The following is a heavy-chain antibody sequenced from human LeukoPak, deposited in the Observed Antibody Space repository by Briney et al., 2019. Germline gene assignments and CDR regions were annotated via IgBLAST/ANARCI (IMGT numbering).Heavy chain of an antibody. V-gene: IGHV3-15*01. CDR2: IKSKTDGGTT. CDR1: GITFSDYW. D-gene: IGHD4-17*01. Sequence: GGSLRLSCVASGITFSDYWMSWVRQAPGKGLEWVGRIKSKTDGGTTDYAAPVKGRFTISRDDSKNTLYLQMNSLGAEDAAVYYCAKADYGDYVPDYWGQGTLVSVSS. CDR3: AKADYGDYVPDY. J-gene: IGHJ4*02.